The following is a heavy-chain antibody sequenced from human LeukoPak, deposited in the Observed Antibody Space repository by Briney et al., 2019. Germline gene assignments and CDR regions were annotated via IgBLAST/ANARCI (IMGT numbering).Heavy chain of an antibody. V-gene: IGHV3-74*01. D-gene: IGHD2-2*01. Sequence: PGGSLRLSCAASGFSFSTSWMHWVRQAPGKGLVWVSRINFDGSSTSYADSVKGRFTFSRDNMKNTLWLQMHSLRVEDTAVYYCVRDETTSCSFDSWGQGILVTVSS. J-gene: IGHJ4*02. CDR1: GFSFSTSW. CDR2: INFDGSST. CDR3: VRDETTSCSFDS.